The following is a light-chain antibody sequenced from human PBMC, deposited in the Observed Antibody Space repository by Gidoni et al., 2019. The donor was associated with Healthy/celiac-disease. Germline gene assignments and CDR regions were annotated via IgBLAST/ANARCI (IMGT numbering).Light chain of an antibody. J-gene: IGKJ5*01. CDR3: QQYYNTPIT. Sequence: EIVMTQSPDSLAVSLGERATINCKSSQNVLYSSNNETYLAWYQQKPGQPPKLLIYWAYTRESGVPDRFSGSGSGTDFTLPISSLQAEDVAVYYCQQYYNTPITFGQGTRLEIK. CDR1: QNVLYSSNNETY. CDR2: WAY. V-gene: IGKV4-1*01.